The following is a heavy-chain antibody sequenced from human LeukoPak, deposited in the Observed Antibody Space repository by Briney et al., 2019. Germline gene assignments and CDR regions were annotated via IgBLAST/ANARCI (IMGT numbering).Heavy chain of an antibody. CDR2: IVVGSGNT. J-gene: IGHJ3*02. CDR3: AADRDRYYYDSSAFRAFDI. Sequence: GASVKVSCKASGFTFTSSAVQWVRQARGQRLEWIGRIVVGSGNTNYAQKFQERVTITRDMSTSTAYMELSSLRSEDTAVYYCAADRDRYYYDSSAFRAFDIWGQGTMVTVSS. D-gene: IGHD3-22*01. CDR1: GFTFTSSA. V-gene: IGHV1-58*01.